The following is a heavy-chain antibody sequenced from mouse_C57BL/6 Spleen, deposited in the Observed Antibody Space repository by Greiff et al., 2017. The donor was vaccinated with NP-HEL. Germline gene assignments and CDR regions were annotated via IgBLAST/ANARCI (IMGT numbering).Heavy chain of an antibody. CDR2: IYPGDGDT. Sequence: QVHVKQSGPELVKPGASVKISCKASGYAFSSSWMNWVKQRPGKGLEWIGRIYPGDGDTNYNGKFKGKATLTADKSSSTAYMQLSILTSEDSAVYFCARELGLAWFAYWGQGTLVTVSA. V-gene: IGHV1-82*01. CDR1: GYAFSSSW. CDR3: ARELGLAWFAY. D-gene: IGHD4-1*01. J-gene: IGHJ3*01.